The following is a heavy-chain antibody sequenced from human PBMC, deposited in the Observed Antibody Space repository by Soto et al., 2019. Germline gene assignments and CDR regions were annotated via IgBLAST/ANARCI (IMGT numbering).Heavy chain of an antibody. J-gene: IGHJ4*02. CDR3: ARVGVGAYYFDY. CDR2: IKTDGSVT. Sequence: EVQLVESGGGLVQPGGSLRLSCAASGFTFSSYWMHWVRQAPGKGLVWVSRIKTDGSVTSYADSVKGRFTISRDNAKNTLYLQMNSLRAEDTALYYCARVGVGAYYFDYWGQGTLVTVSS. V-gene: IGHV3-74*01. CDR1: GFTFSSYW. D-gene: IGHD1-26*01.